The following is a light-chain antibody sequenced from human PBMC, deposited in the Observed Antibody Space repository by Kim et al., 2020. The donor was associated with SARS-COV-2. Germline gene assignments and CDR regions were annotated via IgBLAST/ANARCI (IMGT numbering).Light chain of an antibody. CDR2: HNS. CDR1: TLGDKY. V-gene: IGLV3-1*01. J-gene: IGLJ2*01. CDR3: QAWDSATVI. Sequence: SYELTQPPSVSVSPGQTASISCFGDTLGDKYVCWYQQKSGQAPVLAIYHNSKRASGIPERFSASTSGNTATLTISGAQAVDEADYYCQAWDSATVIFGGG.